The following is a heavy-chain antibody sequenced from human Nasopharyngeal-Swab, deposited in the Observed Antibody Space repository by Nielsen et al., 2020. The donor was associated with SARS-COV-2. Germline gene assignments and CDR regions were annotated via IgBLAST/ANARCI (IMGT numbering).Heavy chain of an antibody. CDR2: ISAYNGNT. V-gene: IGHV1-18*01. CDR3: ARASHRVGSYYDFWSGYYRDYYYYGMDV. D-gene: IGHD3-3*01. Sequence: ASVKVSCKASGYTFTSYGISWVRQAPGQGLEWMGWISAYNGNTNYAQKLQGRVTMTTDTSTSTAYMEPRSLRSDDTAVYYCARASHRVGSYYDFWSGYYRDYYYYGMDVWGQGTTVTVSS. J-gene: IGHJ6*02. CDR1: GYTFTSYG.